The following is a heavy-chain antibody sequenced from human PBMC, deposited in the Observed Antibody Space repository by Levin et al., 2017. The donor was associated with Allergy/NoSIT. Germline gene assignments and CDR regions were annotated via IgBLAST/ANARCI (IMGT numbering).Heavy chain of an antibody. D-gene: IGHD3-3*01. CDR3: ARNQFWSGYLYYYYYYGMDV. CDR2: MNPNSGNT. J-gene: IGHJ6*02. V-gene: IGHV1-8*01. CDR1: GYTFTSYD. Sequence: ASVKVSCKASGYTFTSYDINWVRQATGQGLEWMGWMNPNSGNTGYAQKFQGRVTMTRNTSISTAYMELSSLRSEDTAVYYCARNQFWSGYLYYYYYYGMDVWGQGTTVTVSS.